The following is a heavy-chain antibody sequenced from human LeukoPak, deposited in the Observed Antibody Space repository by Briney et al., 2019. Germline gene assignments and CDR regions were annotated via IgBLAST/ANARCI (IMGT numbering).Heavy chain of an antibody. J-gene: IGHJ6*03. CDR1: GGSISSYY. Sequence: SETLSLTCTVSGGSISSYYWSWIRQPAGKGLEWIGRIYTSGSTNYNPSLKSRVTMSVDTSKNQFSLKLSSVTAADTAVYYCARVDWNYVQDYYYYYMDVWGKGTTVTVSS. CDR3: ARVDWNYVQDYYYYYMDV. CDR2: IYTSGST. D-gene: IGHD1-7*01. V-gene: IGHV4-4*07.